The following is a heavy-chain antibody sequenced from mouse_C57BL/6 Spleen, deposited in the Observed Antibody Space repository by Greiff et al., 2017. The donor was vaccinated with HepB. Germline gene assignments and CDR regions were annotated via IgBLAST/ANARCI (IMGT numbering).Heavy chain of an antibody. CDR2: IDPSDSYT. J-gene: IGHJ4*01. V-gene: IGHV1-69*01. CDR1: GYTFTSYW. CDR3: ARGSRWLLPYYYAMDY. D-gene: IGHD2-3*01. Sequence: QVQLQPGAELVMPGASVKLSCKASGYTFTSYWMHWVKQRPGQGLEWIGEIDPSDSYTNYNQKFKGKSTLTVDKSSSTAYMQLSSLTSEDSAVYYCARGSRWLLPYYYAMDYWGQGTSVTVSS.